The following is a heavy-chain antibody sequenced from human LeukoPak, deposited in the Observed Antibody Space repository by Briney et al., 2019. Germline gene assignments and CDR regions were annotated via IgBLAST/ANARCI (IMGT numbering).Heavy chain of an antibody. CDR3: ATTWNYYDSSGYGGSAFDI. D-gene: IGHD3-22*01. CDR2: IYYSGST. CDR1: GGSISSGGYY. V-gene: IGHV4-31*03. Sequence: SETLSLTCTVSGGSISSGGYYWSWIRQHPGKGLEWIGYIYYSGSTYYNPSLKGRVTISVDTSKNQFSLKLSSVTAADTAVYYCATTWNYYDSSGYGGSAFDIWGQGTMVTVSS. J-gene: IGHJ3*02.